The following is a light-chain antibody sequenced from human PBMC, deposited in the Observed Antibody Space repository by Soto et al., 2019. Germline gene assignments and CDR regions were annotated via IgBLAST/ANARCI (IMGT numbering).Light chain of an antibody. CDR2: QDT. V-gene: IGLV3-1*01. CDR1: NLGEKY. J-gene: IGLJ2*01. CDR3: QAWDTSTRV. Sequence: SYELTQPPSVSVSAGQTASITCSGDNLGEKYICWYQKKPGQSPVLVIYQDTKRPSGNPERFSGSNSGKTATLTITETQAMDEADYYCQAWDTSTRVFGGGTKLTVL.